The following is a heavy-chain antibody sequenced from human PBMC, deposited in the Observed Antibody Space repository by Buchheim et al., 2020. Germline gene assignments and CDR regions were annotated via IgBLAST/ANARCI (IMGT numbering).Heavy chain of an antibody. CDR1: GFTFSSYE. CDR3: ARMYYYDSSGYYYYFAGGGSHDAFDI. D-gene: IGHD3-22*01. CDR2: ISSSGSTI. V-gene: IGHV3-48*03. Sequence: EVQLVESGGGLVQPGGSLRLSCAASGFTFSSYEMNWVRQAPGKGLEWVSYISSSGSTIYYADSVKGGFTISRDNAKNSLYLQMNSLRAEDTAVYYCARMYYYDSSGYYYYFAGGGSHDAFDIWGQGT. J-gene: IGHJ3*02.